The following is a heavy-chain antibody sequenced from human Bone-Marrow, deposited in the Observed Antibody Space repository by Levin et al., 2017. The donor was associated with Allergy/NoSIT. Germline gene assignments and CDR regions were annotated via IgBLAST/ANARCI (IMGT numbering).Heavy chain of an antibody. J-gene: IGHJ2*01. D-gene: IGHD3-9*01. CDR1: GASISSGSFY. Sequence: PSETLSLTCTVSGASISSGSFYWSWLRQPAGKGREWIGRLYSTGRSNYNPSLKSRVTMSVDTSKNQFSLKLNSVTAADTAVYYCARLQANYDVLTSYYGWYFDLWGRGTLVTVSS. CDR2: LYSTGRS. CDR3: ARLQANYDVLTSYYGWYFDL. V-gene: IGHV4-61*02.